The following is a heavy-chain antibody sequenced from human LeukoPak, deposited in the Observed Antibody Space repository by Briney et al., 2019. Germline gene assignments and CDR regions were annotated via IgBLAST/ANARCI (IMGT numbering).Heavy chain of an antibody. J-gene: IGHJ4*02. CDR2: INSDGSEG. V-gene: IGHV3-7*03. CDR1: GFTFSGFW. CDR3: AREERLIAATGRGAFDY. D-gene: IGHD6-13*01. Sequence: GGSLRLSCAVSGFTFSGFWMSWSRQAPGKGLEWVASINSDGSEGYYADAVKGRFTISRDNAKNSLYLQINSLRAEDTAVYYCAREERLIAATGRGAFDYWGQGTLVTVSS.